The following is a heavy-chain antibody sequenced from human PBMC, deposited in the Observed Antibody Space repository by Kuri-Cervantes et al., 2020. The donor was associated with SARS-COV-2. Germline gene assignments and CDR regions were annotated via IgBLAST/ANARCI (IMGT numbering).Heavy chain of an antibody. D-gene: IGHD6-13*01. J-gene: IGHJ5*02. CDR2: RFSNDEK. Sequence: SGPTLVKTTETFTLTCTVSGFSRSNARMGVSWIRQPPGKALEWLAHRFSNDEKSYSTYLKSRLTISKDTSKSQVVLTMTNMDPVDTATYYCARIGSSWYLHSPWFDPWGQGTLVTVSS. CDR1: GFSRSNARMG. CDR3: ARIGSSWYLHSPWFDP. V-gene: IGHV2-26*01.